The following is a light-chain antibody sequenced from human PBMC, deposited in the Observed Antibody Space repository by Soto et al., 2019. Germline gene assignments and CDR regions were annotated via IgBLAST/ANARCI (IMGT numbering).Light chain of an antibody. Sequence: IQLTQSPSTLSASVGDRVSITCRASQGISRWLAWYQHKPGKAPNLLIYKASVLESGVPSRCSGSGSGTEFTLTITSLQPDEFATYYFQQYDSYSRTFGQGNKVEI. CDR1: QGISRW. CDR3: QQYDSYSRT. CDR2: KAS. V-gene: IGKV1-5*03. J-gene: IGKJ1*01.